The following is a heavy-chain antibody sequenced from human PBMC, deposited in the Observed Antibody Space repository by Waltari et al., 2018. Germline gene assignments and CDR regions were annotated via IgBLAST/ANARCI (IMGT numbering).Heavy chain of an antibody. D-gene: IGHD3-10*01. V-gene: IGHV3-23*01. CDR1: GFTFSSYA. CDR3: AKGHRGHVDY. CDR2: ISGSGGST. Sequence: EVQLLESGGGLVQPGGSLRLSCAASGFTFSSYAMSWVRQAPGKGREWVSAISGSGGSTYYADSVKGRFTISRYNPKKTLDLQMNSLRAEDTAVYYCAKGHRGHVDYWGQGTLVTVSS. J-gene: IGHJ4*02.